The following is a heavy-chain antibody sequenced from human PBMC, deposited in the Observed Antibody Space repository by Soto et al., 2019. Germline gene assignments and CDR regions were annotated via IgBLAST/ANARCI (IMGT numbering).Heavy chain of an antibody. Sequence: QLQLQESGPGLVKPSETLSLTCTVSGGSISSSSYYWGWIRQPPGKGLEWIGSIYYSGSTYYNPSLKRRVPISVYTSKNQCSLKLSSVTAADTAVYYCARRMHEWREEIQRIFDYWGQGTLVTVSS. D-gene: IGHD5-18*01. J-gene: IGHJ4*02. CDR1: GGSISSSSYY. CDR3: ARRMHEWREEIQRIFDY. CDR2: IYYSGST. V-gene: IGHV4-39*01.